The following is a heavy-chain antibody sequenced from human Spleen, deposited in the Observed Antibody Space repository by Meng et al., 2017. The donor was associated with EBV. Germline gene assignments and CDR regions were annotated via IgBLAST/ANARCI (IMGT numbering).Heavy chain of an antibody. J-gene: IGHJ5*02. V-gene: IGHV4-61*01. D-gene: IGHD5-12*01. CDR2: IYYSGST. CDR3: ARDQSGLSGFGP. Sequence: QVQLQESGPELVKPSETLSLPFTVFGASGSSGSYHWNWIRQPPGKGLEWIGDIYYSGSTNYNPSLKSRVTISVDTSKNPFSLKLRSVTAADTAVYYCARDQSGLSGFGPWGQGTLVTVSS. CDR1: GASGSSGSYH.